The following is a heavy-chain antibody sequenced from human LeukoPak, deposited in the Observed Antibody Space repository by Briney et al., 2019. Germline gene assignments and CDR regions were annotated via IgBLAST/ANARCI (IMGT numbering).Heavy chain of an antibody. D-gene: IGHD3-10*01. CDR2: IYSGGST. J-gene: IGHJ4*02. CDR1: GFTFSSYS. CDR3: ARDLRGDY. Sequence: GGSLRLSCAASGFTFSSYSMNWVRQAPGKGLEWVSVIYSGGSTYYADSIKGRFTISRDSSKNTVYLQMNSLRVEDTAVYYCARDLRGDYWGQGTLVTVSS. V-gene: IGHV3-66*01.